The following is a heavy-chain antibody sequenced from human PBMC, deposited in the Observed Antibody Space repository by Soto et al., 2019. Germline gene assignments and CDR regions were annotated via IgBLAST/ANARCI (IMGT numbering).Heavy chain of an antibody. CDR1: GYTFTSYC. Sequence: ASVKVSCKASGYTFTSYCIHWVRQAPGQGLEWMGRISAYSGNTNYAQKLQGRVTMTRDTSTSTAYMELSSLRSDDTAVYYCAGPSSFCTRYFHYWGQGTLVTVSS. CDR2: ISAYSGNT. D-gene: IGHD6-13*01. V-gene: IGHV1-18*01. CDR3: AGPSSFCTRYFHY. J-gene: IGHJ4*02.